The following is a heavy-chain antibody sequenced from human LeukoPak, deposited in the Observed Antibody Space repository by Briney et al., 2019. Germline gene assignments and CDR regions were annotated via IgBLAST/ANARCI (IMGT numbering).Heavy chain of an antibody. D-gene: IGHD1-14*01. CDR3: AKDSRKIYYYYYMDV. CDR2: ISSSTRYI. J-gene: IGHJ6*03. Sequence: PGGSLRLSCAASGFTFSNYSMSWVRQAPGKGLEWVSSISSSTRYIYYADSVKGRFTISRDNAKNTLYLQMNSLRAEDTAVYYCAKDSRKIYYYYYMDVWGKGTTVTVSS. CDR1: GFTFSNYS. V-gene: IGHV3-21*01.